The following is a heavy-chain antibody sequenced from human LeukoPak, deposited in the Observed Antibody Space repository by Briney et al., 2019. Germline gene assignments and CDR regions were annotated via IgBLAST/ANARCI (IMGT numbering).Heavy chain of an antibody. J-gene: IGHJ3*02. D-gene: IGHD2-2*01. CDR3: ARVSSTSLVGSFGAFDI. CDR1: GYTFTSYD. CDR2: MNPNSGNT. V-gene: IGHV1-8*03. Sequence: AASVKVSCKASGYTFTSYDINWVRQATGQGLEWMGWMNPNSGNTGYAQKFQGRVTITRNTSISTAYMELSSLRSEDTAVYYCARVSSTSLVGSFGAFDIWGQGSMVTVSS.